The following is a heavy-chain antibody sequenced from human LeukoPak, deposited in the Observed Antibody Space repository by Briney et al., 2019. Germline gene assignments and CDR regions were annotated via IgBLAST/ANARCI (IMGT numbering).Heavy chain of an antibody. CDR2: IDPSESYT. Sequence: GESLKISCKGSVYSFTSYWISWVRQMSGKGLEWMGKIDPSESYTNYSPSLQGHVTISTDKSINTAYLQWSSLKASDTAMYYCARHTGWAFQIWGQGTMVTVSS. D-gene: IGHD1-14*01. J-gene: IGHJ3*02. V-gene: IGHV5-10-1*01. CDR3: ARHTGWAFQI. CDR1: VYSFTSYW.